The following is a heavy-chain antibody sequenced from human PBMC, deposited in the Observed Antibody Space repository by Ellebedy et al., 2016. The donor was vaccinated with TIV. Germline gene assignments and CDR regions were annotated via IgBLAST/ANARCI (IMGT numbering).Heavy chain of an antibody. CDR2: VFHNGRS. CDR1: GGSITGYY. D-gene: IGHD5-24*01. V-gene: IGHV4-59*01. J-gene: IGHJ4*02. CDR3: AGVRDGRRPFDY. Sequence: SETLSLTCSVSGGSITGYYWNWIRQSPGKGLEWIGFVFHNGRSMYNPSLESRLTLSVDTSKDQFSLRLSSVAAADTALYYCAGVRDGRRPFDYWGQGALVTVSS.